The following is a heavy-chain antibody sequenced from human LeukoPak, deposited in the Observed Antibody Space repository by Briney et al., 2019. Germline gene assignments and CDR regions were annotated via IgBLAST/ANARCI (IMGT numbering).Heavy chain of an antibody. CDR2: INSDGSST. V-gene: IGHV3-74*03. D-gene: IGHD4-17*01. CDR1: GFTFSSLW. Sequence: GGSLRLSCAASGFTFSSLWMHLVRQAPGKGLVWVSYINSDGSSTMYADSVKGRFTISRDNAKNTVYLQMNSLRAEDTAVYYCARGGYGSIDYWGQGTLVTVSS. J-gene: IGHJ4*02. CDR3: ARGGYGSIDY.